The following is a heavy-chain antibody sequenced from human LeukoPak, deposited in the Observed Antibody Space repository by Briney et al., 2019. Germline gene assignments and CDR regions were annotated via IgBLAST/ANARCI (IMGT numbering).Heavy chain of an antibody. Sequence: ASVKVSCKVSGYTFTDYYMHWVQQAPGKGLEWMGLVDPEYGETIYAEKFQGRVTITADTSTDTAYMELSSLRSEDTAVYYCATAAHIVVVTATTWDFQHWGQGTLVTVSS. CDR2: VDPEYGET. CDR3: ATAAHIVVVTATTWDFQH. CDR1: GYTFTDYY. J-gene: IGHJ1*01. D-gene: IGHD2-21*02. V-gene: IGHV1-69-2*01.